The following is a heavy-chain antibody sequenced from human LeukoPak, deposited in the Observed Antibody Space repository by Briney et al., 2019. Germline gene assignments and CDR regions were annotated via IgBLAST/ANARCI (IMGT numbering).Heavy chain of an antibody. CDR2: INPNSGGT. J-gene: IGHJ4*02. CDR3: ARDTLVVWYGGNFYIDQ. D-gene: IGHD4-23*01. Sequence: ASVKVSCKASGYTFTGYYMHWVRQAPGQGLEWMGWINPNSGGTNYAQKFQGRVTMTRDTSTSTVYMELSSLRSEDTAVYYCARDTLVVWYGGNFYIDQWGQGTLVTVSS. V-gene: IGHV1-2*02. CDR1: GYTFTGYY.